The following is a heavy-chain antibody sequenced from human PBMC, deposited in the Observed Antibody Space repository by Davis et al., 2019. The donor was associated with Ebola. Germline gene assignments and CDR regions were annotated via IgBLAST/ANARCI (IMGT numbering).Heavy chain of an antibody. CDR1: DESFIDYY. CDR3: ARGPHTVGFDP. CDR2: IYYSGST. Sequence: MPSETLSLTCAVYDESFIDYYWSWIRQPLGKGLEWIGYIYYSGSTNYNPSLKSRVTISVDTSKNQFSLKLSSVTAADTAVYYCARGPHTVGFDPWGQGTLVTVSS. D-gene: IGHD4-17*01. V-gene: IGHV4-59*12. J-gene: IGHJ5*02.